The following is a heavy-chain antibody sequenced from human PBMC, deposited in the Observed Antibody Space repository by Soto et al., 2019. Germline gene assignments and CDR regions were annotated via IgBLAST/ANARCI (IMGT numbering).Heavy chain of an antibody. CDR3: AKDQSTGEIDY. CDR2: ISYDGSNT. J-gene: IGHJ4*02. CDR1: GFTFSSNA. Sequence: VHLVESGGGVVQSGGSLRLSCAASGFTFSSNAMHWVRQAPDKGLEWMAFISYDGSNTYYADSVRGRFTISRENSKNTLFLEMNSLRPEDTAVYYCAKDQSTGEIDYWGQGTLVTVSS. V-gene: IGHV3-30*18. D-gene: IGHD3-10*01.